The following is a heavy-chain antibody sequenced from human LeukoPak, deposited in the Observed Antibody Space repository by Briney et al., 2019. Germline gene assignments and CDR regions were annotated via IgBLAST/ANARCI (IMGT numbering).Heavy chain of an antibody. Sequence: ASVKVSCKASGYTFTSYDINWVRQATGQGLEWMGWMNPNSGNTGYAQKFQGRVTMTRNTSISTAYMELSSLRSEDTVVYYCARGEPLYSSGWYYYYYGMDVWGQGTTVTVSS. CDR3: ARGEPLYSSGWYYYYYGMDV. J-gene: IGHJ6*02. CDR2: MNPNSGNT. CDR1: GYTFTSYD. V-gene: IGHV1-8*01. D-gene: IGHD6-19*01.